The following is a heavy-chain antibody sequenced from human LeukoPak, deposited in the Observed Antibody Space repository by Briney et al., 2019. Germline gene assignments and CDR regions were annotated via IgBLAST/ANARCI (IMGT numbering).Heavy chain of an antibody. D-gene: IGHD2-2*01. CDR1: GYSFTTYW. V-gene: IGHV5-51*01. CDR3: ARSYLFACDI. J-gene: IGHJ3*02. CDR2: MYPGDSQI. Sequence: GESLKISCKGSGYSFTTYWIGWVRQMPGKGLERMGIMYPGDSQIRYNPSFQGQVTISVDKSISTAYLQWNSLKASDTAMYYCARSYLFACDIWGQGTMVTVSS.